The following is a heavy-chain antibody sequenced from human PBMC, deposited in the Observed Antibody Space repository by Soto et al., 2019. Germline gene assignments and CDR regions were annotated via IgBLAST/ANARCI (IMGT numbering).Heavy chain of an antibody. V-gene: IGHV3-7*01. D-gene: IGHD5-18*01. CDR2: IKEDGSEK. J-gene: IGHJ4*02. Sequence: GGSLRLSCAASGFPFSSPWMHLVRQAPGKGLEWVAGIKEDGSEKYYVDFVKGRFTISRDNVENSLYLQMNSLRGEDTAVYFCARDRGYSCFDYWGLGTLVNVSS. CDR3: ARDRGYSCFDY. CDR1: GFPFSSPW.